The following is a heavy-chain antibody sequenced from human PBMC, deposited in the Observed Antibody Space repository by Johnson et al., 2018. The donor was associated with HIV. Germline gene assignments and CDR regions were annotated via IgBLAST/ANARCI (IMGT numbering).Heavy chain of an antibody. J-gene: IGHJ3*02. CDR1: RFTFNSYA. CDR3: ATGGGPAYEI. Sequence: QVQLVESGGGVVQPGRSLRLSCAASRFTFNSYAMHWVRQASGKGLEWVAVISYDGSTTYADSVKGRFTISRDNAKNTVYLQMNSLRAEDTAVYYCATGGGPAYEIWGQGTMVTVSS. CDR2: ISYDGST. V-gene: IGHV3-30-3*01. D-gene: IGHD3-10*01.